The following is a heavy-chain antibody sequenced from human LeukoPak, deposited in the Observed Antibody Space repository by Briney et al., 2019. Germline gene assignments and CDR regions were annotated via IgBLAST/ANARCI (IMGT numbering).Heavy chain of an antibody. Sequence: GGSLRLSCAASGFTFSSFGMHWVRQAPGKGLEWVAVISSDGSNKYYADCVKGLFTISRDNSKNTLYLQMNSLRAEDTAVYYCAKGGIAAGGVWDYWGQGTLVTVSS. J-gene: IGHJ4*02. D-gene: IGHD6-13*01. CDR3: AKGGIAAGGVWDY. CDR2: ISSDGSNK. V-gene: IGHV3-30*18. CDR1: GFTFSSFG.